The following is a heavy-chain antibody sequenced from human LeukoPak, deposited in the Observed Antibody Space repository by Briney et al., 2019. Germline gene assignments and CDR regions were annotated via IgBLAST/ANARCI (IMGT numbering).Heavy chain of an antibody. CDR3: ARLSYYGSGSYDAAFYI. D-gene: IGHD3-10*01. CDR1: GYSFTSYW. J-gene: IGHJ3*02. CDR2: IYPGDSDT. Sequence: GESLKISCKGSGYSFTSYWIGWVRQMPAKGLEWMGIIYPGDSDTRYSPSFQGQVTISADKSISTAYLQWSSLKASDTAMYYCARLSYYGSGSYDAAFYIWGQGTMVTVSS. V-gene: IGHV5-51*01.